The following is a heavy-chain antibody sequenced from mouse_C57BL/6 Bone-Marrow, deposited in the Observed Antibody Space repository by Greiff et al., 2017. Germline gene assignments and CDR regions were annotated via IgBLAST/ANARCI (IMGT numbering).Heavy chain of an antibody. J-gene: IGHJ1*03. CDR3: ASPHLGRLWYFDV. Sequence: QVQLQQPGAELVKPGASVKLSCKASGYTFTSYWMQWVKQRPGQGLEWIGEIDPSDSYTNYNQKFKGKATLTVDTSSSTAYMQLSRLPSEDSAVYYCASPHLGRLWYFDVWGTGTTVTVSS. V-gene: IGHV1-50*01. CDR1: GYTFTSYW. D-gene: IGHD4-1*01. CDR2: IDPSDSYT.